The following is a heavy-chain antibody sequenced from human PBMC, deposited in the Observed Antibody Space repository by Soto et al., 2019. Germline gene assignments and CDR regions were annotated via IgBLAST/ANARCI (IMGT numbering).Heavy chain of an antibody. CDR1: GFTFISYS. J-gene: IGHJ4*02. Sequence: WGSLRLSCAASGFTFISYSMNFFRHAPGKGLEWVSYISSSSSTIYYADSVKGRFTISRDNAKNSLYLQMNSLRAEDTAVYYCAKDLGSGYSYGYWGQGTLVTVSS. V-gene: IGHV3-48*01. CDR2: ISSSSSTI. D-gene: IGHD5-18*01. CDR3: AKDLGSGYSYGY.